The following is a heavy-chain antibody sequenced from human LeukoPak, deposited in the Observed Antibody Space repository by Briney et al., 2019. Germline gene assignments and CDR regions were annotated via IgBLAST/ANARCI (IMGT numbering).Heavy chain of an antibody. J-gene: IGHJ4*02. Sequence: GGSLRLSCAASGFTFSSYGMHWVRQAPGKGLEWVAVISYDGSNKYYADSVKGRFTISRDNSKTTLYLQMNSLRAEDTAVYYCAKAEEWLVELGYWGQGTLVTVSS. V-gene: IGHV3-30*18. D-gene: IGHD6-19*01. CDR1: GFTFSSYG. CDR3: AKAEEWLVELGY. CDR2: ISYDGSNK.